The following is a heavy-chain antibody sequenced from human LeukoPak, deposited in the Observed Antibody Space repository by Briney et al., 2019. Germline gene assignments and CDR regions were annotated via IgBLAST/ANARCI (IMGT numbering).Heavy chain of an antibody. J-gene: IGHJ4*02. D-gene: IGHD3-10*01. Sequence: SVKVSCKASGGTFSSYAISWVRQAPGQGLEWMGRIIPILGIANYAQKFQGRVTITADKSTSTAYMELSSLRSEDTAVYYCAREREVFSIYDYWGQGTLVTVSS. CDR3: AREREVFSIYDY. V-gene: IGHV1-69*04. CDR1: GGTFSSYA. CDR2: IIPILGIA.